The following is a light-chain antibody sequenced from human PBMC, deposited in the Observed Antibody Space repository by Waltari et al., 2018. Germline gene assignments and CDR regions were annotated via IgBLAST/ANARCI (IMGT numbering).Light chain of an antibody. J-gene: IGKJ4*01. CDR1: QSITNF. V-gene: IGKV1-39*01. Sequence: TQSPSSLSASVGDRVTITCRASQSITNFLNWYQQRPGKAPKLLIYAASILQSGVPSKFSGSGSGTDFTLTISSLQPEDFATYYCQQSYNTPLTFGGGTKVEIK. CDR3: QQSYNTPLT. CDR2: AAS.